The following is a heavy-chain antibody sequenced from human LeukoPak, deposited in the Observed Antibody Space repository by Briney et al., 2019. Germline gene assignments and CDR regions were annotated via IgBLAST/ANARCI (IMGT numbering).Heavy chain of an antibody. CDR3: ARGRFTFGGVFDY. V-gene: IGHV3-48*01. CDR2: ISSSSSTI. J-gene: IGHJ4*02. D-gene: IGHD3-16*01. Sequence: GGSLRLSCAASGFTFSSYSMNWVRQAPGKGLEWVSYISSSSSTIYYADSVKGRFTISRDNDKNSLYLQKNSLRAEDTSVYYCARGRFTFGGVFDYWGQGTLVTVSS. CDR1: GFTFSSYS.